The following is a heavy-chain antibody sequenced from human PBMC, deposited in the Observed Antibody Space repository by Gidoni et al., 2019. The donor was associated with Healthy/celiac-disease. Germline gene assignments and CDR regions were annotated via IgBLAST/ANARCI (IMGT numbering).Heavy chain of an antibody. D-gene: IGHD4-17*01. V-gene: IGHV3-23*01. CDR1: GFTFSSYA. CDR2: IRGSGGST. J-gene: IGHJ4*02. CDR3: ATYGDYADDY. Sequence: EVQLLASGGGLVQPGGSLRLSCAASGFTFSSYAMLWVRQAPGKGLEWVSAIRGSGGSTYYADSVKGRFTISRDNSKNTLYLQMNSLRAEDTAVYYCATYGDYADDYWGQGTLVTVSS.